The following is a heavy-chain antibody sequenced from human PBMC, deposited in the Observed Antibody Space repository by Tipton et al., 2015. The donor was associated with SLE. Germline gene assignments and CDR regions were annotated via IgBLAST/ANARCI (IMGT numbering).Heavy chain of an antibody. V-gene: IGHV3-23*03. J-gene: IGHJ4*02. D-gene: IGHD5-18*01. CDR2: IYGDGSST. CDR1: GFTFSSYA. Sequence: SLRLSCAASGFTFSSYAMNWVRQAPGKGLEWVSGIYGDGSSTYYADSVRGRFTISRDNSKNTLYLQMHSLRAEDTAVYYCALQRGYSYGFDHWGQGTLVTVSS. CDR3: ALQRGYSYGFDH.